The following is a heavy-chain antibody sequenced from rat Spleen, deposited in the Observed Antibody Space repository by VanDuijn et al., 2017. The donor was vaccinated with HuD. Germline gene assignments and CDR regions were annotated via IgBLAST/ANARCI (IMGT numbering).Heavy chain of an antibody. CDR1: GFTFSNYG. D-gene: IGHD1-2*01. CDR3: ARLGIAAIGNWFGY. Sequence: EVQLVETGGGLVQPGRSMTVSCAASGFTFSNYGMAWVRQAPKKGLEWVATIRFDGSSTFYRDSVKGRFTISRDNAKNILFLQMDSLRSEDTATYYCARLGIAAIGNWFGYWGQGTLVTVSS. CDR2: IRFDGSST. J-gene: IGHJ3*01. V-gene: IGHV5-29*01.